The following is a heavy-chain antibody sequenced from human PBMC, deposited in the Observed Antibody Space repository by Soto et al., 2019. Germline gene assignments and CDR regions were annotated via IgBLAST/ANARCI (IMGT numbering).Heavy chain of an antibody. Sequence: GGSLRLSCAASGFTFSSYSMNWVRQAPGKGLEWVSSISSSSSYIYYADSVKGRFTISRDNAKNSLYLQMNSLRAEDTAVYYCARGVMREYYYDSSGYYYPRGRAFDIWGQGTMVTVSS. V-gene: IGHV3-21*01. CDR1: GFTFSSYS. CDR3: ARGVMREYYYDSSGYYYPRGRAFDI. J-gene: IGHJ3*02. CDR2: ISSSSSYI. D-gene: IGHD3-22*01.